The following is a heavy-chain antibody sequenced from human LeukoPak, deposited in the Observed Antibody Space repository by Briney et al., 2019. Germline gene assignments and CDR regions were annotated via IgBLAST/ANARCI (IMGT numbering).Heavy chain of an antibody. Sequence: PGRSLRLSCAASGFTFSSYGMHWVRQAPGKGLERVAVISYDGSNKYYADSVKGRFTISRDNSKNTLYLQMNSLRAEDTAVYYCAKDRRPYYYGSGSFDYWGQGTLVTVSS. CDR3: AKDRRPYYYGSGSFDY. CDR1: GFTFSSYG. J-gene: IGHJ4*02. V-gene: IGHV3-30*18. CDR2: ISYDGSNK. D-gene: IGHD3-10*01.